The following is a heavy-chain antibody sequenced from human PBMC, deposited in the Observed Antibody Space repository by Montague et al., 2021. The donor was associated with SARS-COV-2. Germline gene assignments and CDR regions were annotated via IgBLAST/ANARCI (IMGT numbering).Heavy chain of an antibody. CDR3: ARVQRGYYYGLGVSAHFDY. CDR1: GGSISNYY. CDR2: IYYSGST. Sequence: SETLSLTCTVSGGSISNYYWSWIRQPPGKGLEWIGYIYYSGSTNYNPSLKSRVTISEDTSKSQFSLKLSSVTAADTAVYYCARVQRGYYYGLGVSAHFDYWGQGTLVTVSS. J-gene: IGHJ4*02. D-gene: IGHD3-10*01. V-gene: IGHV4-59*01.